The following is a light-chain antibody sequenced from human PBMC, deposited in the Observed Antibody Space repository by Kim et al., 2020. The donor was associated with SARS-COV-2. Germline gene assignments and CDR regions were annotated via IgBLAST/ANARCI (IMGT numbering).Light chain of an antibody. J-gene: IGKJ5*01. Sequence: SLSPGERATLSCWASQSVSSCLAWYQQKPGQAPRLLVYDASNRATGIPARFSGSGSETDFTLTISSLEPEDFAVYYCQQYSNLITFGQGTRLEIK. CDR3: QQYSNLIT. CDR2: DAS. CDR1: QSVSSC. V-gene: IGKV3-11*01.